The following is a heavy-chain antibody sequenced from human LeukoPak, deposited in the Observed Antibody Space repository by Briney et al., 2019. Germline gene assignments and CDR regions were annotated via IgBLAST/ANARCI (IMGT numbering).Heavy chain of an antibody. CDR2: INPSSGGT. D-gene: IGHD6-13*01. CDR1: GYTFTGYY. Sequence: GASVKVSCKASGYTFTGYYMHWVRQAPGQGLEWMGWINPSSGGTNYAQKFQGRVTMTRDTSISTAYMELRSLRSDDTAVYYCARERQLVPYDAFDIWGQGTMVTVSS. J-gene: IGHJ3*02. CDR3: ARERQLVPYDAFDI. V-gene: IGHV1-2*02.